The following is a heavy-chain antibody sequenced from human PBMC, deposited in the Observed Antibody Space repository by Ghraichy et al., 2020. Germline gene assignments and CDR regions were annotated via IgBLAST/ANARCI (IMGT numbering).Heavy chain of an antibody. D-gene: IGHD3-10*01. V-gene: IGHV3-15*07. Sequence: GGSLRLSCAASGFTFTNAWMNWVRQAPGKGREWVGRIISNPDGGTTDYAAPVKGRFTISRDDSKNTLYLQMNSRKIEDTAVYYCSTEVLLWFGDDYWGQGTLVTVSS. CDR2: IISNPDGGTT. CDR1: GFTFTNAW. CDR3: STEVLLWFGDDY. J-gene: IGHJ4*02.